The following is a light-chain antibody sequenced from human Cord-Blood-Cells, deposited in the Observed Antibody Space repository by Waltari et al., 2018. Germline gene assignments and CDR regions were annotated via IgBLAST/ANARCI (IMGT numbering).Light chain of an antibody. J-gene: IGKJ1*01. CDR1: QSISSY. CDR3: QQSYSTPRT. V-gene: IGKV1-39*01. CDR2: AAS. Sequence: DIQMTQSPSSLSASVGDRVTITCRASQSISSYLNWYQQKPGKAPKTLLYAASSLQSGVPSRFSGSGSGTDFTLTISSLQPEDFATYYCQQSYSTPRTFGQGTKVEIK.